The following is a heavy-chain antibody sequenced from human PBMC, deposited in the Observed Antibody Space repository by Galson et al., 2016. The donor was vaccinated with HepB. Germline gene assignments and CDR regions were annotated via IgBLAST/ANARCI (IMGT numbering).Heavy chain of an antibody. CDR1: GFNFRSYW. CDR2: IKDDGSEK. Sequence: SLRLSCATSGFNFRSYWMSWIRLAPGKGLERVANIKDDGSEKRYVDSVKGRLTIFRDNSKNTLYLQMNSLRVEDTALYYCAKEGAIFGVIVISYFDYWGQGTLVTVSS. V-gene: IGHV3-7*04. D-gene: IGHD3-3*01. CDR3: AKEGAIFGVIVISYFDY. J-gene: IGHJ4*02.